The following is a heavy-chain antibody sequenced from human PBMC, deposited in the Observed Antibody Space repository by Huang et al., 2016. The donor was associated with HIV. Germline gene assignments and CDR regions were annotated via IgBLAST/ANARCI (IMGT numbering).Heavy chain of an antibody. D-gene: IGHD3-3*01. J-gene: IGHJ6*02. Sequence: QVRLQQWGAGLLKPSETLSLTCAVYGGSLSHYYWSWVRQSPGQGLEWIGESIHAGTTKDSPSLKRQVAISMDMSKYQFSLTLTSLTAADSAIYDCARVPTPSYYDFWSLSSSEEDVYYYSMDVWGQGTPVTVSS. V-gene: IGHV4-34*12. CDR1: GGSLSHYY. CDR2: SIHAGTT. CDR3: ARVPTPSYYDFWSLSSSEEDVYYYSMDV.